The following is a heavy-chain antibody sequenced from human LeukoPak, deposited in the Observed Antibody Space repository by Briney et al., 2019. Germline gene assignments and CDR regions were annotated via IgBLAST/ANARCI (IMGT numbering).Heavy chain of an antibody. J-gene: IGHJ4*02. V-gene: IGHV4-4*07. Sequence: SETLSLTCTVSGGSIGWDYWSWIRQSAGKGLEWIGRIYKSGSTNYNPSFRSRVTMSVDTSKNQFSLNVTSVTAADTAVYYCAREEYFQDSNGYTYYFHSWGQGSLVTVSS. D-gene: IGHD3-22*01. CDR1: GGSIGWDY. CDR3: AREEYFQDSNGYTYYFHS. CDR2: IYKSGST.